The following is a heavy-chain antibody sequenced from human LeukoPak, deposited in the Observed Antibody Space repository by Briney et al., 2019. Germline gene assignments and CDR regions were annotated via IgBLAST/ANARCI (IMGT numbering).Heavy chain of an antibody. D-gene: IGHD3-3*01. CDR2: ISGSGGST. J-gene: IGHJ4*02. CDR3: AKNLRFLEWLLYASDY. Sequence: GGSLRLSCAASGFTFSSYAMSWVRQAPGKGLEWVSAISGSGGSTYYADSVKGRFTISRDNSKNTLYLQMNSLRAEDTAVYYCAKNLRFLEWLLYASDYWGQGTLVTVSS. V-gene: IGHV3-23*01. CDR1: GFTFSSYA.